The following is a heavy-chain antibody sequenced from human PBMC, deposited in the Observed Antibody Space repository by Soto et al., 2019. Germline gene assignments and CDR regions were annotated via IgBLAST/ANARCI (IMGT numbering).Heavy chain of an antibody. CDR2: IKEEGSER. CDR1: GVPFSRYW. CDR3: AREAVRSTFGSGKYSLPPYDLGV. V-gene: IGHV3-7*01. Sequence: EVQLVESGGGLVQPGGSLRLSCAVSGVPFSRYWMSWVRQAPGKGLEWVANIKEEGSERNYGDSVEGRITISRDNAANSPFLEMNRLTVGDTASYFCAREAVRSTFGSGKYSLPPYDLGVWGTGTTVTVSS. D-gene: IGHD3-16*01. J-gene: IGHJ6*03.